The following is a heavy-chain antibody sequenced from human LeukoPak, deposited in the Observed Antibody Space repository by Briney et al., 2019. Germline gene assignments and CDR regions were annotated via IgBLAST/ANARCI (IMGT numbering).Heavy chain of an antibody. J-gene: IGHJ4*02. Sequence: SETLSLTRTVSGGSISTYYWSWIRQPPGKGLEWIGYIYYSGSTNYNPSLKSRVTISVDTSKNQFSLKLSSVTAADTAVYYCARAEYYYDSSGYWQWGQYYFDYWGQGTLVTVSS. V-gene: IGHV4-59*01. CDR1: GGSISTYY. CDR3: ARAEYYYDSSGYWQWGQYYFDY. CDR2: IYYSGST. D-gene: IGHD3-22*01.